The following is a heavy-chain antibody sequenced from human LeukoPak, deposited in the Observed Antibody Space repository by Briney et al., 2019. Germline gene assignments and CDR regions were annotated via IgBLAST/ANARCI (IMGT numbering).Heavy chain of an antibody. J-gene: IGHJ4*02. CDR3: ARGFYGSGSYPSFDY. D-gene: IGHD3-10*01. Sequence: ASVKVSCKASGYTFTSYAMHWVRQAPGQRLEWMGWINAGNGNTKYSQKFQGRVTITRDTSASTAYMELSSLRSEDTAVYYCARGFYGSGSYPSFDYWGQGTLVTVSS. CDR2: INAGNGNT. V-gene: IGHV1-3*01. CDR1: GYTFTSYA.